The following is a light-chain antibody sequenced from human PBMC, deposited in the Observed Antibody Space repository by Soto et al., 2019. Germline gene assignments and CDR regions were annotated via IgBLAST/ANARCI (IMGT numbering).Light chain of an antibody. Sequence: EIVMTQSPATLSVSPGERATLSCRASQSVTINLAWYQQKPGQAPRLLIYGASTRAPGVPARFSASGSGTEFTLTISSLQSEDFALYYCQQYGGSPITFGQGTRLEIK. V-gene: IGKV3-15*01. CDR1: QSVTIN. CDR3: QQYGGSPIT. J-gene: IGKJ5*01. CDR2: GAS.